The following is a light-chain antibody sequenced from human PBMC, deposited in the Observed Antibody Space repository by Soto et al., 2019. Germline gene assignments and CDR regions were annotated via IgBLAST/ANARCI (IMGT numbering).Light chain of an antibody. CDR1: AGAVTSAYY. J-gene: IGLJ2*01. CDR3: LLYYGGAQVL. V-gene: IGLV7-43*01. Sequence: QAVVIQEPSLTVSPGGTVTLTCASSAGAVTSAYYTNWLQQKPGQAPRALIYSTSEKHSWTPARFSGSLLGGKAALTLSAAQPEDEADYYCLLYYGGAQVLFGGGTKVTVL. CDR2: STS.